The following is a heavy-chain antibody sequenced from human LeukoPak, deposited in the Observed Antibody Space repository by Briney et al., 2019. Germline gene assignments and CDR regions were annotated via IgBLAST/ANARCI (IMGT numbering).Heavy chain of an antibody. J-gene: IGHJ5*02. CDR1: EFTFSDYS. CDR2: ISSSSRYI. CDR3: AKDTTSGWPNWFDP. D-gene: IGHD6-19*01. Sequence: GGSLRLSCAASEFTFSDYSMNWVRQAPGKGLEWVASISSSSRYIYYADSVKGRFTISRDNAKNSLYLQMNSLRAEDTAVYYCAKDTTSGWPNWFDPWGQGTLVTVSS. V-gene: IGHV3-21*04.